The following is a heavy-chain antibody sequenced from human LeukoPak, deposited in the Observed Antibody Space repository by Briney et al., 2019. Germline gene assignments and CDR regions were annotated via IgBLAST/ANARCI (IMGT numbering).Heavy chain of an antibody. Sequence: SETLSLTCAVYGGSFSGYYWSWIRQPPGKGLEWIGEINHSGSTNYNPSLKSRVTISVDTSQNQFSLQLSSVTAADTAVYYCARLFGHSYGLVDYWGQGTLVTVSS. J-gene: IGHJ4*02. CDR2: INHSGST. CDR1: GGSFSGYY. V-gene: IGHV4-34*01. CDR3: ARLFGHSYGLVDY. D-gene: IGHD5-18*01.